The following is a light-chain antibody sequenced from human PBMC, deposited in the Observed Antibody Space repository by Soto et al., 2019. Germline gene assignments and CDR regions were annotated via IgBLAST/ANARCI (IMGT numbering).Light chain of an antibody. J-gene: IGKJ3*01. CDR3: QQYANSPLT. V-gene: IGKV3-11*01. CDR2: DVS. CDR1: KIISSY. Sequence: SPGHTATLSVMASKIISSYLPWYQQKPGQAPRLLMYDVSNRATGIPDRFSGSGSGTDFTLTISRLQPEDFAVYYCQQYANSPLTFGHGTKLDIK.